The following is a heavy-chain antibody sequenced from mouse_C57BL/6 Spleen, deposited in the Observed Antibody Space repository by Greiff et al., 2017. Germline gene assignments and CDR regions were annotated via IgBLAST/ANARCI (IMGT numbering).Heavy chain of an antibody. CDR1: GYTFTDYY. Sequence: VQLQESGAELVRPGASVKLSCKASGYTFTDYYINWVKQRPGQGLEWIARIYPGSGNTYYNEKFKGKATLTAEKSSSTAYMQLSSLTSEDSAVYFCARSLNWDPYAMDYWGQGTSVTVSS. J-gene: IGHJ4*01. V-gene: IGHV1-76*01. D-gene: IGHD4-1*01. CDR2: IYPGSGNT. CDR3: ARSLNWDPYAMDY.